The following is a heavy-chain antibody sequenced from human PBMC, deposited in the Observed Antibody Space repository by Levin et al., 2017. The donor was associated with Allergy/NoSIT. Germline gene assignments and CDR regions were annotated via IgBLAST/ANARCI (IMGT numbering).Heavy chain of an antibody. CDR2: ISSSSSTI. CDR1: GFPFSSSS. V-gene: IGHV3-48*01. Sequence: LSLTCAASGFPFSSSSMNWVRPAPGKGLEWVSYISSSSSTIYYADSVKGRFTISRDNAKNSLYLQMNSLRAEDTAVYYCARDREWFGGWNWFDPWGQGTLVTVSS. D-gene: IGHD3-10*01. CDR3: ARDREWFGGWNWFDP. J-gene: IGHJ5*02.